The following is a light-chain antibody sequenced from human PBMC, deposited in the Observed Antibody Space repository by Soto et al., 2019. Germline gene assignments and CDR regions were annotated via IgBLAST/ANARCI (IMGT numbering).Light chain of an antibody. V-gene: IGKV1-9*01. J-gene: IGKJ4*01. CDR1: QGINSF. CDR2: AAS. Sequence: IQLTQSPSSLSASVGDRVTITCRASQGINSFLAWYQQQPGKAPKLLIYAASTLQSGVPSRFSGSGSGTDFTLTVSSLQPEDFAAYYCQKYNSAPLTFGGGTKVDIK. CDR3: QKYNSAPLT.